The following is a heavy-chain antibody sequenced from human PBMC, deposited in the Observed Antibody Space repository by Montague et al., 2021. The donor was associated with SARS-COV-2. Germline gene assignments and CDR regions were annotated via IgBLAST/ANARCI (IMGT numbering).Heavy chain of an antibody. J-gene: IGHJ6*02. CDR1: GFTFDDYT. CDR3: AKDMGAWNYYYGMDV. Sequence: SLRLSCAASGFTFDDYTMHWVRQAPGKGLELVSLISWDGGSTYXXXSXXXRFTISRDNSKNSLYLQMNSLRTEATALYYCAKDMGAWNYYYGMDVWGQGTTVTVSS. D-gene: IGHD1-1*01. CDR2: ISWDGGST. V-gene: IGHV3-43*01.